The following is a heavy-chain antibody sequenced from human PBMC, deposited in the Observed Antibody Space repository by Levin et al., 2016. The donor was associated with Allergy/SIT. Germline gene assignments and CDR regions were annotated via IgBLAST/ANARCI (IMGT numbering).Heavy chain of an antibody. Sequence: WIRQPPGKGLEWVAIISYDGSNKYYADSVKGRFTISRDNSKNTLYLEMNSLRVEDTAVYFCAKDTVYCNSGGCYFHYYYYMDVWGKGTTVTVSS. V-gene: IGHV3-30*04. J-gene: IGHJ6*03. CDR3: AKDTVYCNSGGCYFHYYYYMDV. D-gene: IGHD2-15*01. CDR2: ISYDGSNK.